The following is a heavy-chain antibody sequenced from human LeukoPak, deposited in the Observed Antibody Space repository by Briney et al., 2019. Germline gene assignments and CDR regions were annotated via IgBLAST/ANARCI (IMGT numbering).Heavy chain of an antibody. J-gene: IGHJ4*02. D-gene: IGHD6-13*01. CDR3: ARGAAAFDY. CDR1: GGSISSYY. CDR2: IYYSGST. V-gene: IGHV4-59*01. Sequence: SETLSPTCTVSGGSISSYYWSWIRQPPGKGLEWIGYIYYSGSTNYNPSLKSRVTISVDTSKNQFSLKLSSVTAADTAVYYCARGAAAFDYWGQGTLVTVSS.